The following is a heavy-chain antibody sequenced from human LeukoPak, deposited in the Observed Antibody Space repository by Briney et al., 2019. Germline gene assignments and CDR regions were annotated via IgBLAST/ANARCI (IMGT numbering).Heavy chain of an antibody. Sequence: SETLSLTCSVSGGSISSNNNYWGWIRQPPGKGLEWIGYIYYSGSTYYNPSLESRVTISVDTSKNQFSLKLSSVTAADTAVYYCARSRGVFEWDLDYWGQGTLATVSS. D-gene: IGHD3-3*01. CDR2: IYYSGST. V-gene: IGHV4-39*07. CDR3: ARSRGVFEWDLDY. CDR1: GGSISSNNNY. J-gene: IGHJ4*02.